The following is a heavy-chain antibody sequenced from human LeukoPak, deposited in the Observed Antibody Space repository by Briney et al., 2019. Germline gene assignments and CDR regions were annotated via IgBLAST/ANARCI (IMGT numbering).Heavy chain of an antibody. V-gene: IGHV4-61*08. CDR2: IDYSGST. D-gene: IGHD5-24*01. CDR1: GGSISSGGYY. CDR3: AREVEMATQFDF. Sequence: SETLSLTCTVSGGSISSGGYYWSWIRQHPVKGLEWVGYIDYSGSTNYNPSLKSRVTMSVDTSKNQFSLKLSSVTAADTAVYYCAREVEMATQFDFWGQGTLVTVSS. J-gene: IGHJ4*02.